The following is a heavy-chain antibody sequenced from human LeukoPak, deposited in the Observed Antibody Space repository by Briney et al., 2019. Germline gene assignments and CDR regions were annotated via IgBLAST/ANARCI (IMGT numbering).Heavy chain of an antibody. CDR1: GFPFSGYG. J-gene: IGHJ4*02. CDR3: ARDRMAGQEYYFDY. Sequence: GGSLRLSCVASGFPFSGYGMHWLRQAPGKGVEWVAVISYDGGDRSYADSVKGRFTISRDNSKNTLYLQMNSLRAEDTAVYYCARDRMAGQEYYFDYWGQGTLVTVSS. CDR2: ISYDGGDR. V-gene: IGHV3-30*03. D-gene: IGHD6-19*01.